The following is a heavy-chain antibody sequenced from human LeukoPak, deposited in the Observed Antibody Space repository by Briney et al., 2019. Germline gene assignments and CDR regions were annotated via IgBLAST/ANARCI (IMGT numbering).Heavy chain of an antibody. V-gene: IGHV1-2*02. Sequence: ASVKVSCKASGYTFTGYYMHWVRQAPGQGLEWRGWINPNSGGTNYAQKFQGRVTMTRDTSISTAYMELSRLRSDDTAVYYCARVTQMVRGAHLYNWFDPWGQGTLVTVSS. D-gene: IGHD3-10*01. J-gene: IGHJ5*02. CDR2: INPNSGGT. CDR1: GYTFTGYY. CDR3: ARVTQMVRGAHLYNWFDP.